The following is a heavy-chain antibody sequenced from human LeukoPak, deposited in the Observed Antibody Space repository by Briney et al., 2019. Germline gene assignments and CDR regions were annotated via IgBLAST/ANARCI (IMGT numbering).Heavy chain of an antibody. CDR2: IYSSGST. CDR3: ARDTIAVAGTGWFDP. CDR1: GGSISSYY. D-gene: IGHD6-19*01. Sequence: SETLSLTCTVSGGSISSYYWTWIRQPPGKGLEWIGYIYSSGSTKYNPSLNSRVTISVDTSKKQFSLKLSSVTAADTAVYYCARDTIAVAGTGWFDPWGQGTLVTVSS. V-gene: IGHV4-59*12. J-gene: IGHJ5*02.